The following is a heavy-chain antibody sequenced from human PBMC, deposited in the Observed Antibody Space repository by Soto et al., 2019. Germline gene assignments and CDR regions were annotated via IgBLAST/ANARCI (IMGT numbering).Heavy chain of an antibody. CDR2: ISGSGGST. CDR1: GFTFSSYA. J-gene: IGHJ4*02. Sequence: EVQLLESGGGLVQPGGSLRLSCAASGFTFSSYAMSWVRQAPGKGLEWVSAISGSGGSTYYADSVKGRFTISIDNSKNTLYLQMNTLRAEDTAVYYCAKDRMPIWVSYFDYWGQGTLVTVSS. CDR3: AKDRMPIWVSYFDY. D-gene: IGHD2-2*01. V-gene: IGHV3-23*01.